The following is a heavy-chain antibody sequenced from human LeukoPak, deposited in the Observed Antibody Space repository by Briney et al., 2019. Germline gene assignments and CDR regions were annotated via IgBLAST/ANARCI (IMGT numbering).Heavy chain of an antibody. D-gene: IGHD4-17*01. V-gene: IGHV4-30-4*07. J-gene: IGHJ4*02. Sequence: SETLSLTCAVSGGSISSGGYSWSWIRQPPGKGLEWIGYIYYSGSTYYNPSLKSRVTISVDTSKNQFSLKLSSVTAADTAVYYCARTYGVNYYFDYWGQGTLVTVSS. CDR1: GGSISSGGYS. CDR2: IYYSGST. CDR3: ARTYGVNYYFDY.